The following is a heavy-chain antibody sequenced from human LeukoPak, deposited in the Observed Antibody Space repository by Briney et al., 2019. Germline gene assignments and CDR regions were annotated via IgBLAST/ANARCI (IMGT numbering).Heavy chain of an antibody. D-gene: IGHD1-20*01. V-gene: IGHV3-23*01. J-gene: IGHJ6*02. CDR2: ISGSGGST. Sequence: PGGSLRLSCAASGFTFSSYAMSWVRQAPGKGLEWVSAISGSGGSTYYADSVKGRFTISRDNSKNTLYLQMNSLRAEDTAVYYRAKGREDNWNYDGMDVWGQGTTVTVSS. CDR1: GFTFSSYA. CDR3: AKGREDNWNYDGMDV.